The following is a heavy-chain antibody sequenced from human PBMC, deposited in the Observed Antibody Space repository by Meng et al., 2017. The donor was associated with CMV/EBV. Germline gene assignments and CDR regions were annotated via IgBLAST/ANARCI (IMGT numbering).Heavy chain of an antibody. CDR2: FDPEDGET. V-gene: IGHV1-24*01. D-gene: IGHD3-22*01. CDR1: GNTLTELS. J-gene: IGHJ1*01. CDR3: ATGRTYYYDSRRAEYFQH. Sequence: QVKRVQFGAELKKPGAQVKGSCKVSGNTLTELSMHWVRQAPGKGLEWMGGFDPEDGETIYAQKFQGRVTMTEDTSTDTAYMELSSLRSEDTAVYYCATGRTYYYDSRRAEYFQHWGQGTLVTVSS.